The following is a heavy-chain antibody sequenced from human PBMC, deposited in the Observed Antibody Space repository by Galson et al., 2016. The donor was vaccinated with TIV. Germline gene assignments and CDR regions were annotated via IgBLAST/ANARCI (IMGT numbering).Heavy chain of an antibody. CDR2: IIAIFRIA. CDR3: ARGSGYNYGTPFDF. J-gene: IGHJ4*02. CDR1: GGTFSNYA. D-gene: IGHD5-18*01. V-gene: IGHV1-69*13. Sequence: SVKVSCKASGGTFSNYAISWVRQAPGQGLEWMGGIIAIFRIANYAQKFQGRVTITADESTSTAYMELSSLRSEDTAVYYCARGSGYNYGTPFDFWGQGTLVTVSS.